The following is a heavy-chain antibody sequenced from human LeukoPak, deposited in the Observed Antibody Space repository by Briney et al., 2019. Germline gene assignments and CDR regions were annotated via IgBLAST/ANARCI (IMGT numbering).Heavy chain of an antibody. CDR2: IIPIFGTA. V-gene: IGHV1-69*13. CDR3: ARVGGDGSQGPNWFDP. CDR1: GYTFASYY. J-gene: IGHJ5*02. Sequence: SVKVSCKASGYTFASYYIHWVRQAPGQGLEWMGGIIPIFGTANYAQKFQGRVTITADESTSTAYMELSSLRSEDTAVYYCARVGGDGSQGPNWFDPWGQGTLVTVSS. D-gene: IGHD5-24*01.